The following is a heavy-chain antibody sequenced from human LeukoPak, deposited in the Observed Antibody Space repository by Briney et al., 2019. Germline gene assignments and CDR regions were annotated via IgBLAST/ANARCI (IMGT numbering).Heavy chain of an antibody. V-gene: IGHV4-39*01. CDR1: GDSINSYTYSSINSTTYY. CDR2: IYYGGNT. J-gene: IGHJ6*03. CDR3: ARQIARGYGINFYYMDV. D-gene: IGHD3-10*01. Sequence: PSETLSLTCTLSGDSINSYTYSSINSTTYYWGWIRQAPGKGLEWIGNIYYGGNTYYNPSLKNRLTISVDTSKNQFSLRLSPVTATDTAVYYCARQIARGYGINFYYMDVWGKGTTFTVSS.